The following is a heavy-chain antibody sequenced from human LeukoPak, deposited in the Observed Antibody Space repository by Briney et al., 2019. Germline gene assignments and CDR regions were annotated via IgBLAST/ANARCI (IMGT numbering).Heavy chain of an antibody. J-gene: IGHJ4*02. CDR2: IYTSGST. V-gene: IGHV4-61*02. Sequence: SETLSLTCTVSGGSISSGSYYWSWIRQPAGKGLEWIGRIYTSGSTNYNPSLKSRVTISVDTSKNQFPLKLSSVTAADTAVYYCAREGMDGWFGECYYFDYWGQGTLVTVSS. CDR3: AREGMDGWFGECYYFDY. CDR1: GGSISSGSYY. D-gene: IGHD3-10*01.